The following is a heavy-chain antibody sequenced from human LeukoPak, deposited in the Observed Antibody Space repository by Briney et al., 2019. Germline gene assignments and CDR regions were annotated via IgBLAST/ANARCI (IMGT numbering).Heavy chain of an antibody. V-gene: IGHV4-61*02. CDR1: GGSISSGSYY. CDR2: IYISGST. CDR3: ARGAYCSGGSCYSDWFDP. J-gene: IGHJ5*02. Sequence: PSETLSLTCTVSGGSISSGSYYWNWIRQPAGKGLEWIGRIYISGSTNYNPSLKSRVTISVDTSKNQFSLKLSSVTAADTAVYYCARGAYCSGGSCYSDWFDPWGQGTLVTVSS. D-gene: IGHD2-15*01.